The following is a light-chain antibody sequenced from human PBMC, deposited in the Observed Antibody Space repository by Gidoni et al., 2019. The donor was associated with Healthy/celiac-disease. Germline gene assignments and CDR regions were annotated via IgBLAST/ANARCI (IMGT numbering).Light chain of an antibody. V-gene: IGKV1-12*01. CDR3: QQANSFPLT. CDR1: QGISSW. J-gene: IGKJ4*01. Sequence: DIQMTQSPSSVSASVGDRVTITCRASQGISSWLAWYKQKPGKAHKLLIYAASSLQSGVPSRFSGSGYGTDFTLTISSLQPEDFATYYCQQANSFPLTFGGGTKVEIK. CDR2: AAS.